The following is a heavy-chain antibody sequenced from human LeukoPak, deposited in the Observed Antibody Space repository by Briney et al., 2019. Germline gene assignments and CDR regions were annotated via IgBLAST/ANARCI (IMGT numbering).Heavy chain of an antibody. J-gene: IGHJ4*02. V-gene: IGHV4-34*01. Sequence: SETLSLTCAVYGGSFSGYYWSWLRQPPGKGLEWIGEINHSGSTNYNPSLKSRATISVDTSKNQFSLKLSSVTAADTAVYYCARQNTREDFDYWGQGTLVTVSS. D-gene: IGHD2-2*01. CDR3: ARQNTREDFDY. CDR2: INHSGST. CDR1: GGSFSGYY.